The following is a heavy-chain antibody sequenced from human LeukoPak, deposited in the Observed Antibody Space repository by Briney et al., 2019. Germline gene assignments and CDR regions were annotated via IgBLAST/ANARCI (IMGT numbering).Heavy chain of an antibody. V-gene: IGHV3-30*18. J-gene: IGHJ4*02. CDR3: AKDFVSWSIPNYFDY. CDR1: GFTFSSYG. D-gene: IGHD6-13*01. CDR2: ISYDGSNK. Sequence: GGSLRLSCAASGFTFSSYGMHWVRQAPGKGLEWVAVISYDGSNKYYADSVKGRFTISRDNSKNTLYLQMNSLRAEDTAVYYCAKDFVSWSIPNYFDYWGQGTLVTVSS.